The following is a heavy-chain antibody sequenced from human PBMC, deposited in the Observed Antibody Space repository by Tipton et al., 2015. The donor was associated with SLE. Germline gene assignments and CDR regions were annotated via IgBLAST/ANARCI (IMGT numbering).Heavy chain of an antibody. V-gene: IGHV4-39*01. CDR1: GGSIRSSSYY. CDR2: IYPTGNT. CDR3: ARQGTGFGSGRDDY. J-gene: IGHJ4*02. D-gene: IGHD1-14*01. Sequence: TLSLTCTVSGGSIRSSSYYWGWIRQPPGKGLEWIGSIYPTGNTYYNPSLKSRVTTSVDTSKNQFSLSLYSVTVEDTAVYYCARQGTGFGSGRDDYWGQGILVTVSS.